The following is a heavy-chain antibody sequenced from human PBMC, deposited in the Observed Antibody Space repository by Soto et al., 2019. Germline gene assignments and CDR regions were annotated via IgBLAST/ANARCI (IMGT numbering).Heavy chain of an antibody. Sequence: SETLSLTCTVSGGSISSGGYYWSWIRQHPGKGLEWIGYIYYSGSTYYNPSLKSRVTISVDTSKNQFSLKLSSVTAADTAVYYCARDLGSSSWYYYYGMDVWGQGTTVTVSS. J-gene: IGHJ6*02. D-gene: IGHD6-13*01. CDR3: ARDLGSSSWYYYYGMDV. CDR1: GGSISSGGYY. V-gene: IGHV4-31*03. CDR2: IYYSGST.